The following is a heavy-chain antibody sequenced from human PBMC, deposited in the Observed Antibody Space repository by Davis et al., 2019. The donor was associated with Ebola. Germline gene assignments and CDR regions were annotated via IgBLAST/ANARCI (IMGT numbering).Heavy chain of an antibody. CDR2: INHSGST. Sequence: MPSETLSLTCAVYGGSFSGYYWSWIRQPPGKGLEWIGEINHSGSTNYNPSLKSRVTISVDTSKNQFSLKLSSVTPEDTAVYYCARQVTEGIAAAGTQSTTYYFDYWGQGTLVTVSS. J-gene: IGHJ4*02. CDR3: ARQVTEGIAAAGTQSTTYYFDY. V-gene: IGHV4-34*01. D-gene: IGHD6-13*01. CDR1: GGSFSGYY.